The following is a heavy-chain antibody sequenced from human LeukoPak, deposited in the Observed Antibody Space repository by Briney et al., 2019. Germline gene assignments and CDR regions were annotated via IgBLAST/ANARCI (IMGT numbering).Heavy chain of an antibody. J-gene: IGHJ3*02. Sequence: GGSLRLSCAASGCTVSSNYMSWVRQAPGKGLEWVSVIYSGGSTYYADSVKGRFTISRDNSKNTLYLQMNSLRAEDTAVYYCARVICSGGSCYSVGSGAFDIWGQGTMVTVSS. D-gene: IGHD2-15*01. CDR3: ARVICSGGSCYSVGSGAFDI. V-gene: IGHV3-53*01. CDR1: GCTVSSNY. CDR2: IYSGGST.